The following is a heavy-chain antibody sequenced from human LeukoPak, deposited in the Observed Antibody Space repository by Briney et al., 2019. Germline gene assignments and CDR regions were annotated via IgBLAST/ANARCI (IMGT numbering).Heavy chain of an antibody. J-gene: IGHJ4*02. D-gene: IGHD2-21*01. Sequence: SETLSLTCTVFGGSISSYYWSWIRQPPGKGLEWIGSVYHSGSTYYNPSLKSRVTISVDTSKNQFSLKLSSVTAADTAVYYCARDPAVITDGGVDYWGQGTLVTVSS. CDR1: GGSISSYY. V-gene: IGHV4-38-2*02. CDR2: VYHSGST. CDR3: ARDPAVITDGGVDY.